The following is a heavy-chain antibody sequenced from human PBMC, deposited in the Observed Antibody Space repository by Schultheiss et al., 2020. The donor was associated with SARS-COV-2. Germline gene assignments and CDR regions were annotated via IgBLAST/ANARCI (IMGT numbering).Heavy chain of an antibody. CDR3: ARSLTMVRGVITGGYYYGMDV. D-gene: IGHD3-10*01. CDR2: IYPGDSDT. CDR1: GYSFPDYW. Sequence: GGSLRLSCKGSGYSFPDYWIAWVRQMPGKGLEWMGIIYPGDSDTRYSPSFQGQVTISADKSISTAYLQWSSLKASDTAMYYCARSLTMVRGVITGGYYYGMDVWGQGTTVTVSS. V-gene: IGHV5-51*01. J-gene: IGHJ6*02.